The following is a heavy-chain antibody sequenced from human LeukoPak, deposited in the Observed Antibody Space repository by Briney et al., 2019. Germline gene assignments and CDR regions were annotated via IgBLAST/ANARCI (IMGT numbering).Heavy chain of an antibody. CDR2: ISGSGGST. CDR1: RFTFSSYA. V-gene: IGHV3-23*01. J-gene: IGHJ4*02. D-gene: IGHD2-15*01. CDR3: ANGWSPDY. Sequence: GGSLRLSCAASRFTFSSYAMSWVRQAPGKGLEWVSGISGSGGSTYYADSVKGRFTIFRDNSKNTLYLQMNSLRAEDTAVYHCANGWSPDYWGRGTLVTVSS.